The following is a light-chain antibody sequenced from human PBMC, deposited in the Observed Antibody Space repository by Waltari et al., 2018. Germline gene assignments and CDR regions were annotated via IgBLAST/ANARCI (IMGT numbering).Light chain of an antibody. Sequence: EIVLTQSPATLSLSPGERATLSCRASQSVSSYLGWYQQTPGQAPRLLIYDASNRATGSPGRFSGSGSGTDFTLTISSLEPEDCAVYYCQQRSDWPPHFGQGTRLEMK. V-gene: IGKV3-11*01. CDR1: QSVSSY. CDR3: QQRSDWPPH. CDR2: DAS. J-gene: IGKJ5*01.